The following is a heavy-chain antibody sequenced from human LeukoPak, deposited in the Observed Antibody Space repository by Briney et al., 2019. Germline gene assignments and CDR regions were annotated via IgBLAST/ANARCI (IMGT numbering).Heavy chain of an antibody. CDR1: GYTFTSYY. Sequence: ASVKVSCEASGYTFTSYYMHWVRQAPGQGLEWMGIINPSGGSTSYAQKFQGRVTMTGDTSTSTVYMELSSLGSEDTAVYYCARGTEWLDLFDYWGQGTLVTVSS. V-gene: IGHV1-46*01. D-gene: IGHD6-19*01. J-gene: IGHJ4*02. CDR2: INPSGGST. CDR3: ARGTEWLDLFDY.